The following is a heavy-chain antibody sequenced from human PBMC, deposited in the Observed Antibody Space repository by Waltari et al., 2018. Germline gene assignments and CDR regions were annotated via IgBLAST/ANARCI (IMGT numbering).Heavy chain of an antibody. CDR3: ASAYSSSDWFDP. V-gene: IGHV4-34*01. D-gene: IGHD6-6*01. Sequence: QVQLQQWGAGLLKPSETLSLTCAVYGGSFSGYYWSWIRQPPGKGLEWIGEIKHSGSTNDNPSLKSRVTISVDTSKNQFSLKLSSVTAADTAVYYCASAYSSSDWFDPWGQGTLVTVSS. J-gene: IGHJ5*02. CDR1: GGSFSGYY. CDR2: IKHSGST.